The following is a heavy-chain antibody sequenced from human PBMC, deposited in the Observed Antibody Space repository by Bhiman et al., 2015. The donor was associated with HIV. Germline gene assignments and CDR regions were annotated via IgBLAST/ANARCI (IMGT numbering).Heavy chain of an antibody. J-gene: IGHJ4*02. CDR1: GFTFSIYS. D-gene: IGHD1-20*01. CDR3: ATLKRDFHNSYFFES. CDR2: ISSSSSYI. Sequence: EVQLVESGGGLVKPGGSLRLSCAASGFTFSIYSMNWVRQAPGKGLEWVSSISSSSSYIYYADSVKGRFTISRDNSRNTLFLEMNSLRVEDTAMYYCATLKRDFHNSYFFESWGQGTLVTVSS. V-gene: IGHV3-21*04.